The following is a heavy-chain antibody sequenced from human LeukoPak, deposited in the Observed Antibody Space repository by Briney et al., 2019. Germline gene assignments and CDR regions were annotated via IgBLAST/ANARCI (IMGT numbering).Heavy chain of an antibody. CDR1: GFTFSIYS. CDR3: ARDSGTVTFDY. Sequence: GGSLRLSCAASGFTFSIYSMNWVRQAPGKGLEWVSYISSSGSTIYYADSVKGRFTISRDNAKNSLYLQMNSLRAEDTAVYYCARDSGTVTFDYWGQGTLVTVSS. CDR2: ISSSGSTI. D-gene: IGHD4-17*01. V-gene: IGHV3-48*04. J-gene: IGHJ4*02.